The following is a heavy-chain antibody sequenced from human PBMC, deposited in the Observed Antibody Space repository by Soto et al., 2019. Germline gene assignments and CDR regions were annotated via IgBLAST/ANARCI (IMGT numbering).Heavy chain of an antibody. J-gene: IGHJ6*02. Sequence: EVQLVQSGAEVKKPGESLKISCKGSGYSFTSYWIGWVRQMPGKGLEWMGIIYPGESNTRYSPSLQGQVTISVDKSISTAYMQWSSLKATDTAMYYCARHAYDFWSGHPNPRYYYGMDVWGQGTTVTVSS. V-gene: IGHV5-51*01. CDR1: GYSFTSYW. D-gene: IGHD3-3*01. CDR2: IYPGESNT. CDR3: ARHAYDFWSGHPNPRYYYGMDV.